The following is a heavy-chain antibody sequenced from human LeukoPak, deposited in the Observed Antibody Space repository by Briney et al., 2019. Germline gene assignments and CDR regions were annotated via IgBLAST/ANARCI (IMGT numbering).Heavy chain of an antibody. J-gene: IGHJ4*02. CDR3: ARAYCGGDCYPGDY. D-gene: IGHD2-21*02. V-gene: IGHV3-30*04. Sequence: QPGRSLRLSCAASGFTFGSYVMHWVRQAPGKGLEGVALMSYDGSDKYYADSVKGRFTISRDSSKNTLYLQMNSLRAEDTAVYYCARAYCGGDCYPGDYWGQGTLVTVSS. CDR1: GFTFGSYV. CDR2: MSYDGSDK.